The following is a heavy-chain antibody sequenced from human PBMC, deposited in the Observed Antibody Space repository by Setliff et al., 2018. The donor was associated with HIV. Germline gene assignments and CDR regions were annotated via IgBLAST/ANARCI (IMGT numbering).Heavy chain of an antibody. V-gene: IGHV3-11*04. CDR2: IITCGSTI. Sequence: GGSMRLSCATSRFSFSTSWMTWIRQAPGQGLEWFSYIITCGSTIFYANSAKGRLAISRDNAKKSLYLQMDSLRAEDTAVYYCVRGGILLWFGEFSWGQGTLVTVSS. D-gene: IGHD3-10*01. CDR3: VRGGILLWFGEFS. CDR1: RFSFSTSW. J-gene: IGHJ5*01.